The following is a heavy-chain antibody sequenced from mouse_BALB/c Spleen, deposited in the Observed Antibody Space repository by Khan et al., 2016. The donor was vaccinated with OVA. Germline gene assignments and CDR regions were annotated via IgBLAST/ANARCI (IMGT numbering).Heavy chain of an antibody. CDR1: GFTFSDYY. CDR3: SRAGYGGFAY. J-gene: IGHJ3*01. D-gene: IGHD1-1*02. V-gene: IGHV5-4*02. Sequence: EVELVESGGGLVKPGGSLKLSCAASGFTFSDYYMYWVRQTPEKRLEWVATISDGGSSTYYPDSVKGRFTISRDNAKNNLYLQMSGLKSEDTAIYYCSRAGYGGFAYWGQGTLVTVSA. CDR2: ISDGGSST.